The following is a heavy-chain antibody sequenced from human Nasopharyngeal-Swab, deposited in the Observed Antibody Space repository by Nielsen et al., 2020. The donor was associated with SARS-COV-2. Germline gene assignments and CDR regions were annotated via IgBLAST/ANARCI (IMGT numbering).Heavy chain of an antibody. V-gene: IGHV2-5*02. J-gene: IGHJ6*03. Sequence: SGPTLVKPTQTLTLTCTFSGFSLTTGGMGVGWIRQPPGKALEWLAFIYWDDDERYRPSLQTRLTITKDTSRNQVVLRMTNMDPADTATYYCARRLYSNSGPMDVWGKGTTVTVSS. CDR2: IYWDDDE. CDR1: GFSLTTGGMG. CDR3: ARRLYSNSGPMDV. D-gene: IGHD2-15*01.